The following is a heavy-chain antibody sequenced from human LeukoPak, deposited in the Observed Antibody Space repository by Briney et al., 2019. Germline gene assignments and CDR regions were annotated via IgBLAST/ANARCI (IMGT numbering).Heavy chain of an antibody. V-gene: IGHV6-1*01. CDR2: TYYRSQWYY. D-gene: IGHD7-27*01. CDR3: AGGTGVFDY. CDR1: GDSVSSDSAA. J-gene: IGHJ4*02. Sequence: SQTLSLTCAISGDSVSSDSAAWNWIRQSPSRVLEWLGRTYYRSQWYYDYAVSVKSRITIDPDTSKNQFSLQLNSVTPEDAAVYYCAGGTGVFDYWGQGALVTVSS.